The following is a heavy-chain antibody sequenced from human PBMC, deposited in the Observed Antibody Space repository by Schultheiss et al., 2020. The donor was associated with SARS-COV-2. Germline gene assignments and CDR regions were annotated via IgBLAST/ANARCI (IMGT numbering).Heavy chain of an antibody. Sequence: SETLSLTCSVSGDSIRGYYWSWIRQPPGKGLEWIGYIYYSGSTYYNPSLKSRVTISVDTSKNQFSLKLSSVTAADTAVYYCARERAGAITIFGVVTRYGMDVWGQGTTVTVSS. CDR1: GDSIRGYY. V-gene: IGHV4-59*12. J-gene: IGHJ6*02. CDR3: ARERAGAITIFGVVTRYGMDV. D-gene: IGHD3-3*01. CDR2: IYYSGST.